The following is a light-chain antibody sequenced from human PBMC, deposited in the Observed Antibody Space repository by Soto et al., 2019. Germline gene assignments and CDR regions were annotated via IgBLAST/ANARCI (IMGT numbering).Light chain of an antibody. CDR2: GAS. Sequence: EIVLTQSPGTLSLSPGERATLSCRASQSVSSSYLAWYQQKTGQAPRLLIYGASRRATGIPDRFSGSGSGKDFTLTICLLELEDFAVYYCQQYGSSPTWTFGQGTKVDIK. CDR3: QQYGSSPTWT. V-gene: IGKV3-20*01. J-gene: IGKJ1*01. CDR1: QSVSSSY.